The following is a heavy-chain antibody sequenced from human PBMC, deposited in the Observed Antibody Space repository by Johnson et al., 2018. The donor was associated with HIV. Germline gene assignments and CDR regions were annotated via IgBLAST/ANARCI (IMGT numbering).Heavy chain of an antibody. CDR3: TTWYSLVSGAFDI. V-gene: IGHV3-53*01. J-gene: IGHJ3*02. CDR2: IYSGGST. Sequence: VQLVESGGGLIQPGGSLRLFCAASGFIVSSNYMRWVRQAPGKGLEWVSVIYSGGSTYYADSVKGRFTISRDNSKNTLYLQMNSLRVEDTAVYYCTTWYSLVSGAFDIWGQGTMVTVSS. CDR1: GFIVSSNY. D-gene: IGHD6-13*01.